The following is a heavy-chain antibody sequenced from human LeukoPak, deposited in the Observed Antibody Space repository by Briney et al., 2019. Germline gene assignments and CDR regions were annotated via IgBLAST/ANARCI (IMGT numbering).Heavy chain of an antibody. CDR1: GFTFSDYY. D-gene: IGHD1-26*01. CDR3: ARVRGSYSVDY. V-gene: IGHV3-11*04. Sequence: GGSLRLSCAASGFTFSDYYMSWIRQAPGKGLEWVSYISNTGSTTQHADSVKGRFTISRDNAKNSLHLQMNSLRAEDTAVYYCARVRGSYSVDYWGQGTLVTVSS. J-gene: IGHJ4*02. CDR2: ISNTGSTT.